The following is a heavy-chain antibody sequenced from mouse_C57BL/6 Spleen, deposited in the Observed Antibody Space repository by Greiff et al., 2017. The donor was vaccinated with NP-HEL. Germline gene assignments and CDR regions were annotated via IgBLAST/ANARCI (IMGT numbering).Heavy chain of an antibody. CDR2: IYPGDGDT. Sequence: QVQLQQSGPELVKPGASVKISCKASGYAFSSSWMNWVKQRPGKGLEWIGRIYPGDGDTNYNGKFKGKATLTADKSSSTAYMQLSSLTSEDSAVYFWARSAQGTGAWFAYWGQGTLVTVSA. CDR1: GYAFSSSW. J-gene: IGHJ3*01. CDR3: ARSAQGTGAWFAY. D-gene: IGHD3-2*02. V-gene: IGHV1-82*01.